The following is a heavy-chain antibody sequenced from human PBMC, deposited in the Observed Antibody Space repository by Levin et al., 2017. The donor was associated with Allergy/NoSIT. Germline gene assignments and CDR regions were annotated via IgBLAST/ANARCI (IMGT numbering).Heavy chain of an antibody. CDR2: IWYDGSNK. CDR1: GFTFSNHG. V-gene: IGHV3-33*01. D-gene: IGHD4-23*01. CDR3: ARDGDILDYGGNGFGLDI. J-gene: IGHJ3*02. Sequence: GGSLRLSCAASGFTFSNHGIHWVRQAPGKGLEWVAVIWYDGSNKHYVDSVKGRFTISRDNSKNTLYLQMNSLRVEDTAVYYCARDGDILDYGGNGFGLDIWGHGTMVTVSS.